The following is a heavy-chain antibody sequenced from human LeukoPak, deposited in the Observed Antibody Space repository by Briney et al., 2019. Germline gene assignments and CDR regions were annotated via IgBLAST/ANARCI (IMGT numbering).Heavy chain of an antibody. CDR2: ISSSSSYI. CDR1: GFTFSSYS. D-gene: IGHD1-26*01. CDR3: ARDIVGATQGWFDP. Sequence: GGSLRPSCAASGFTFSSYSMNWVRQAPGKGLEWVSSISSSSSYIYYADSVKGRFTISRDNAKNSLYLQMNSLRAEDTAVYYCARDIVGATQGWFDPWGQGTLVTVSS. J-gene: IGHJ5*02. V-gene: IGHV3-21*01.